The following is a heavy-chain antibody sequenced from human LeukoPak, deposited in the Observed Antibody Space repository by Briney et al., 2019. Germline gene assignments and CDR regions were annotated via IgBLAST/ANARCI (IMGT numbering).Heavy chain of an antibody. V-gene: IGHV3-74*01. D-gene: IGHD6-19*01. CDR3: ARGRIAVAGYYMDV. Sequence: GGSLRLSCAASGFTFRSYWMQWVRQVPGKGLVWVSRINSDGSSTSYADSVKGRFTISRDNAKNTLYQQMNSLRAEDTAVYYCARGRIAVAGYYMDVWGKGTTVTVSS. CDR2: INSDGSST. CDR1: GFTFRSYW. J-gene: IGHJ6*03.